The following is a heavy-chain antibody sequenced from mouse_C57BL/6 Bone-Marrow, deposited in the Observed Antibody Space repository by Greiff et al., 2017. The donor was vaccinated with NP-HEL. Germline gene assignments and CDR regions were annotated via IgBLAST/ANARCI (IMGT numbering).Heavy chain of an antibody. Sequence: EVQGVESGGGLVKPGGSLKLSCAASGFTFSSYAMSWVRQTPEKRLEWVATISDGGSYTYYPDNVKGRFTISRDNAKNNLYLQMSHLKSEDTAMYYCARDRVYYDGSNPWFAYWGQGTLVTVSA. V-gene: IGHV5-4*01. CDR3: ARDRVYYDGSNPWFAY. CDR2: ISDGGSYT. D-gene: IGHD1-1*01. CDR1: GFTFSSYA. J-gene: IGHJ3*01.